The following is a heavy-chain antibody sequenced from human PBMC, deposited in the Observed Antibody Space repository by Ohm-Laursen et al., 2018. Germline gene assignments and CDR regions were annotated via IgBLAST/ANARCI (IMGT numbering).Heavy chain of an antibody. V-gene: IGHV3-73*01. J-gene: IGHJ3*02. CDR3: TRLMVRGFDAFDI. CDR2: IRSKANSYAT. D-gene: IGHD3-10*01. Sequence: SLRLSCAASGFTFSGSAMHWVRQASGKGLEWVGRIRSKANSYATAYAASVKGRFTISRDDSKNTAYLQMNSLKTEDTAVYYCTRLMVRGFDAFDIWGQGTMVTVSS. CDR1: GFTFSGSA.